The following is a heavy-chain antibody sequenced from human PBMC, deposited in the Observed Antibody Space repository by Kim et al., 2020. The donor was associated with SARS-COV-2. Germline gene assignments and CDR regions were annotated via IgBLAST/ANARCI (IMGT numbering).Heavy chain of an antibody. D-gene: IGHD3-10*01. CDR3: ARRVSGSGSYYKGWFDP. V-gene: IGHV5-51*01. Sequence: GESLKISCKGSGYSFTSYWIGWVRQMPGKGLEWMGIIYPGDSDTRYSPSFQGQVTISADKSISTAYLQWSSLKASDTAMYYCARRVSGSGSYYKGWFDPWGQGTLVTVSS. CDR1: GYSFTSYW. J-gene: IGHJ5*02. CDR2: IYPGDSDT.